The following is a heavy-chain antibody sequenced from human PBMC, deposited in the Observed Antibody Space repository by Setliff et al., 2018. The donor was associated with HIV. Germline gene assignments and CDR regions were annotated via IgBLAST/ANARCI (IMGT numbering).Heavy chain of an antibody. V-gene: IGHV3-21*01. D-gene: IGHD1-26*01. Sequence: PGGSPRLSCTASGFSFRNFGMTWVRQAPGKGLEWVSSISSSDDDTHYADSLRGRFTVSRDNAKSALYLQMNNLSVDDTAVYYCVRDSAASVWVGASDMGYWGQGILVTVSS. CDR1: GFSFRNFG. CDR2: ISSSDDDT. CDR3: VRDSAASVWVGASDMGY. J-gene: IGHJ4*02.